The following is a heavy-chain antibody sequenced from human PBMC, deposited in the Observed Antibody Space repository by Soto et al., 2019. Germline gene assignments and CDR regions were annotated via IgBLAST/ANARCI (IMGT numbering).Heavy chain of an antibody. CDR3: ARDQGGGWSNIDY. J-gene: IGHJ4*02. Sequence: QVQLQESGPGLVKPSETLSLTCTVSGGSISSYYWSWIRQPPGKGLEWIGYISYSGTTNYNPSLKSRVXXSXEXXENQFSLKLSFVTAADTAVYYCARDQGGGWSNIDYWGQGTLVTVSS. D-gene: IGHD6-19*01. V-gene: IGHV4-59*01. CDR1: GGSISSYY. CDR2: ISYSGTT.